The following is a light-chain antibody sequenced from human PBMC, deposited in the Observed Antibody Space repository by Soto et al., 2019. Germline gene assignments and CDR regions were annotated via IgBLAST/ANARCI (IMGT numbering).Light chain of an antibody. Sequence: EIVLTQSPGTLSLSPGERATLSCRASQSVSSSYLAWYHQKPGQAPRLLIYGASSRATGIPDRFSGSGSGTHFTLTISRLEPEDFAVYYCQQYGSSPIPFGPGPKVDIK. V-gene: IGKV3-20*01. J-gene: IGKJ3*01. CDR3: QQYGSSPIP. CDR2: GAS. CDR1: QSVSSSY.